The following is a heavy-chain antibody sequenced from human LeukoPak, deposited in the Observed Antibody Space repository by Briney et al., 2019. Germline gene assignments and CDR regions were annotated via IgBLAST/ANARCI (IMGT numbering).Heavy chain of an antibody. CDR2: ISSSSSTI. V-gene: IGHV3-48*02. D-gene: IGHD3-10*01. J-gene: IGHJ4*02. Sequence: GGSLRLSCAASGFTFSSYSKNWVRQAPGKGLEWVSYISSSSSTIYYADSVKGRFTISRDNAKNSLYLQMNSLRDEDTAVYYCARDGLLWFGELLSPPFDYWGQGTLVTVSS. CDR1: GFTFSSYS. CDR3: ARDGLLWFGELLSPPFDY.